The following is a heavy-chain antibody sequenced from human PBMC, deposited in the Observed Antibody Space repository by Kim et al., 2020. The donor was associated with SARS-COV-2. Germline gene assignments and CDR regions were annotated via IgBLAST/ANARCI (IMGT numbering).Heavy chain of an antibody. V-gene: IGHV1-24*01. CDR3: ATGEVAADFDY. D-gene: IGHD6-25*01. Sequence: IYAQKFQGRVTMTEDTSTDTAYMELSSLRSEDTAVYYCATGEVAADFDYWGQGTLVTVSS. J-gene: IGHJ4*02.